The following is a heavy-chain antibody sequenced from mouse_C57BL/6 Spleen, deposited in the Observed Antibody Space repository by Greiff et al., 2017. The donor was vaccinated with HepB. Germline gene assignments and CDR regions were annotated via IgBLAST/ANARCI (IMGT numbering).Heavy chain of an antibody. CDR3: TDGSNFSY. Sequence: DVQLQESGGGLVQPGGSMKLSCVASGFTFSNYWMNWVRQSPEKGLEWVAQIRLKSDNYATHYAESVKGRFTISRDDSKSSVYLQMNNLRAEDTGIYYCTDGSNFSYWGQGTLVTVSA. CDR1: GFTFSNYW. V-gene: IGHV6-3*01. CDR2: IRLKSDNYAT. J-gene: IGHJ3*01. D-gene: IGHD1-1*01.